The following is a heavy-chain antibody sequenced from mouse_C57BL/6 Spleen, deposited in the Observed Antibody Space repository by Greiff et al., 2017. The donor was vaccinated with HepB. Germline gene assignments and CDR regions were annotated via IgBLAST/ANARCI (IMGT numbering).Heavy chain of an antibody. CDR2: ISSGGSYT. D-gene: IGHD1-1*01. V-gene: IGHV5-6*01. Sequence: EVQLVESGGDLVKPGGSLKLSCAASGFTFSSYGMSWVRQTPDKRLEWVATISSGGSYTYYPDSVKGRFTISRDNAKNTLYLQMSSLKSEDTAMYYCASDYGSSYGVYWGQGTTLTVSS. J-gene: IGHJ2*01. CDR3: ASDYGSSYGVY. CDR1: GFTFSSYG.